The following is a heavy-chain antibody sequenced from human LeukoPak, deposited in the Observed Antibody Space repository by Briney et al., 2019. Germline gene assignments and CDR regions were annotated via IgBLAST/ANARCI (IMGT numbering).Heavy chain of an antibody. Sequence: SETLFLTCTVSGGSGISYVWSWIWQPPGTGLEWIGYIYSSGSTVYNPSLKSRLTMSVDTSKNQVSLKLRSVTAADTAVYYCARHPRDDQSGGFDSWGQGTLVIVSS. CDR2: IYSSGST. V-gene: IGHV4-59*02. CDR3: ARHPRDDQSGGFDS. D-gene: IGHD5-24*01. CDR1: GGSGISYV. J-gene: IGHJ4*02.